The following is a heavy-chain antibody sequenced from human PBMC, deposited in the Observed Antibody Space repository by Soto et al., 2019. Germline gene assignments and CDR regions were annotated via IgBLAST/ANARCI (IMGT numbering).Heavy chain of an antibody. D-gene: IGHD3-22*01. Sequence: RASVKVSCKASGYTFSGNYMHWVRRAPGQGLEWMGWINPKNGATNSEQKFQGRITMTWDTSTSTGYMELTRLRSDDTAVYYCAPHHYDSSGFFDYWGQGTLVTVSS. CDR1: GYTFSGNY. V-gene: IGHV1-2*02. J-gene: IGHJ4*02. CDR3: APHHYDSSGFFDY. CDR2: INPKNGAT.